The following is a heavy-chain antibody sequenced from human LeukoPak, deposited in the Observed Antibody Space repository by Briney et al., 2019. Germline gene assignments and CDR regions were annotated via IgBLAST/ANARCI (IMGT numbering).Heavy chain of an antibody. CDR3: ARVWGIVVVPAAPTIDY. CDR2: ISSSSSTI. V-gene: IGHV3-48*01. Sequence: GGSLRLSCAASGFTFSSYEMNWVREAPGKGLEWVSYISSSSSTIYYADSVKGRFTISRDNAKNSLYLQMNSLRAEDTAVYYCARVWGIVVVPAAPTIDYWGQGTLVTVSS. CDR1: GFTFSSYE. D-gene: IGHD2-2*01. J-gene: IGHJ4*02.